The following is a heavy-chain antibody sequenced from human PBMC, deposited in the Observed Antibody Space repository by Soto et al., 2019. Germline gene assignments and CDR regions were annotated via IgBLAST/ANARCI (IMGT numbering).Heavy chain of an antibody. Sequence: SETLSLTCAVYGGSFRGYYWSWIRQSPGKGLGWIGDINHTGRTNYNPSLRSRVSISVDTSKNQFSLTLSSVTAADTAVYYCARGSKRSGRYYNPDLDYWGHGILVTVSS. CDR2: INHTGRT. CDR1: GGSFRGYY. V-gene: IGHV4-34*01. D-gene: IGHD3-10*01. CDR3: ARGSKRSGRYYNPDLDY. J-gene: IGHJ4*01.